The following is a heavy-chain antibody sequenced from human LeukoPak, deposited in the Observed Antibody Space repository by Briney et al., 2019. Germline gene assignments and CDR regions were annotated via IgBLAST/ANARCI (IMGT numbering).Heavy chain of an antibody. CDR1: GGSISSGGYS. Sequence: SQTLSLTCAVSGGSISSGGYSWSWIRQPPGKGLEWIGYIYHSGSTYYNPSLKSRVTISVDRSKNQFSLKLSSVTAADTAVYYCARGPDYDFWSGYSYGMDVWGQGTTVTVSS. CDR3: ARGPDYDFWSGYSYGMDV. J-gene: IGHJ6*02. CDR2: IYHSGST. V-gene: IGHV4-30-2*01. D-gene: IGHD3-3*01.